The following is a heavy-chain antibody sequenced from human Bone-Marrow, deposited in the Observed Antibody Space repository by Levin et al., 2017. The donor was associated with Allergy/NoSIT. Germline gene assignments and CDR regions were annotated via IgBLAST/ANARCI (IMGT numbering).Heavy chain of an antibody. CDR1: GFTFNNYA. CDR2: INDDGVGI. J-gene: IGHJ6*03. CDR3: VEMRGAGTWKDYYMDV. Sequence: GGSLRLSCAASGFTFNNYAMSWVRQAPGKGLEWVSGINDDGVGIYYADSVKGRFTISRDNSKNSLFLQMNSLRAEDTAVYFCVEMRGAGTWKDYYMDVWGKGTTVTVSS. V-gene: IGHV3-23*01. D-gene: IGHD1-1*01.